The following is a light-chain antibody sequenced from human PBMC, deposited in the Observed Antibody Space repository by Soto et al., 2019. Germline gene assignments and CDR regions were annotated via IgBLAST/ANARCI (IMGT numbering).Light chain of an antibody. J-gene: IGLJ1*01. Sequence: QSVLTQPPSVSGAPGQRVIISCTGSSSNIGVGYDVHWYQQLPGTAPRLLIYDNNNRPSGVPARFSVSKSDTSASLAITGLQPEDEADYYCQSYDSSLSGSYVFGTGTKVTVL. CDR2: DNN. CDR1: SSNIGVGYD. V-gene: IGLV1-40*01. CDR3: QSYDSSLSGSYV.